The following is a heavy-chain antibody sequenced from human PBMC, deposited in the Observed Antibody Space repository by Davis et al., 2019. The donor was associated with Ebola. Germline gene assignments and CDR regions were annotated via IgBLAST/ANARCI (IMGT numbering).Heavy chain of an antibody. CDR2: ISGFNTNT. D-gene: IGHD3-9*01. CDR1: GYTFTSYG. CDR3: ARAPNYDVLTGTSSYYFDY. J-gene: IGHJ4*02. V-gene: IGHV1-18*04. Sequence: ASVKVSCKSSGYTFTSYGLVWVRRAPGLGLEWTGWISGFNTNTNFAQKFQGRVTVSKDTSTNTAYMDLRSLTSDDTAIYYCARAPNYDVLTGTSSYYFDYWGQGTLVTVSS.